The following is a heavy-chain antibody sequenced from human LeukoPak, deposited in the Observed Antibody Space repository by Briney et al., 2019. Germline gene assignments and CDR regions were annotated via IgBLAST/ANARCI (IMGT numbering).Heavy chain of an antibody. D-gene: IGHD3-10*01. CDR3: ARSYEYYYGSGSFYY. V-gene: IGHV4-61*01. J-gene: IGHJ4*02. Sequence: KPSETLSLTCTVSGGSISSSSYYWSWIRQPPGKGLEWIGYIYYSGSTNYNPSLKSRVTISVDTSKNQFSLKLSSVTAADTAVYYCARSYEYYYGSGSFYYWGQGTLVTVSS. CDR1: GGSISSSSYY. CDR2: IYYSGST.